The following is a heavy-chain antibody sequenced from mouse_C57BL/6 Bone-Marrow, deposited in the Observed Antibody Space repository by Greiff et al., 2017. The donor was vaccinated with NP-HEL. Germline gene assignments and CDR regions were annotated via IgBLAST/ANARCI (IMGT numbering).Heavy chain of an antibody. Sequence: DVKLVESEGGLVQPGSSMKLSCTASGFTFSDYYMAWVRQVPEKGLEWVANINYDGSSTYYLDSLKSRFIISRDNAKNILYLQMSSLKSEDTATYYCARAGRGYFDYWGQGTTLTVSS. CDR1: GFTFSDYY. CDR2: INYDGSST. V-gene: IGHV5-16*01. J-gene: IGHJ2*01. CDR3: ARAGRGYFDY.